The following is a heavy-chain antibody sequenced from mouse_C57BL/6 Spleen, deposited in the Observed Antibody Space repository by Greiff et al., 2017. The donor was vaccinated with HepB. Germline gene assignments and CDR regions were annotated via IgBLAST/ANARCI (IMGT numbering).Heavy chain of an antibody. CDR2: IYPGSGNT. J-gene: IGHJ2*01. CDR1: GYTFTDYY. Sequence: VQLVESGAELVRPGASVKLSCKASGYTFTDYYINWVKQRPGQGLEWIARIYPGSGNTYYNEKFKGKATLTAEKSSSTAYMQLSSLTSEDSAVYFCAYYSFDYWGQGTPLTVSP. V-gene: IGHV1-76*01. CDR3: AYYSFDY.